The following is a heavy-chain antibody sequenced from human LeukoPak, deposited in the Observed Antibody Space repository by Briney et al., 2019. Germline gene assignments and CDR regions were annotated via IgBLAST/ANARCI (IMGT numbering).Heavy chain of an antibody. J-gene: IGHJ5*02. D-gene: IGHD3-16*01. V-gene: IGHV4-59*01. CDR3: ARFTPQGYGWGGYNRFDP. CDR1: GGSISSYF. Sequence: SETLSLTCTVSGGSISSYFWTWIRQPPRKGLEWIGYIYYSGSTNYSPSLKSRVTISVDTSKNQFYLNLPPVTAADTAGYYCARFTPQGYGWGGYNRFDPWGQGTLVTVSS. CDR2: IYYSGST.